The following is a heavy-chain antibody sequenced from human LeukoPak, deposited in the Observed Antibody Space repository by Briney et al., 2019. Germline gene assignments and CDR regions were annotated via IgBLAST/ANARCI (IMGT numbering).Heavy chain of an antibody. J-gene: IGHJ4*02. D-gene: IGHD3-22*01. Sequence: GASVKVSCKASGCTFTSYGISWVRQAPGQGLEWMGWISAYNGNTNYAQKFQGRVTMTTDTSTSTAYMELRSLRSDDTAVYYCARDHDSSGYYYLAVYWGQGTLVTVSS. CDR3: ARDHDSSGYYYLAVY. CDR1: GCTFTSYG. CDR2: ISAYNGNT. V-gene: IGHV1-18*01.